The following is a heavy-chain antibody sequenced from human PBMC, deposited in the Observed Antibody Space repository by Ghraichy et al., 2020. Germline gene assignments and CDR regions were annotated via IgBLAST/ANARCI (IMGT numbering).Heavy chain of an antibody. D-gene: IGHD6-19*01. J-gene: IGHJ4*02. V-gene: IGHV4-39*01. CDR3: ARSYSSGWSDYFDY. CDR1: GGSISSSSYY. CDR2: IYYSGST. Sequence: SETLSLTCTVSGGSISSSSYYWGWIRQPPGKGLEWIGSIYYSGSTYYNPSLKSRVTISVDTSKNQFSLKLSSVTAADTAVYYCARSYSSGWSDYFDYWGQGTLVTLSS.